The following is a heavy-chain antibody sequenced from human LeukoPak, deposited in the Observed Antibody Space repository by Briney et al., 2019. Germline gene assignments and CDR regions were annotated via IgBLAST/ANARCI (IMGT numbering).Heavy chain of an antibody. J-gene: IGHJ4*02. Sequence: GASVKVSCKASGYTFTSYGISWVRQAPGQGLEWTGWISAYNGNTNYAQKLQGRVTMTTDTSTSTAYMELRSLRSDDTAVYYCARDIREYQLLSLVYFDYWGQGTLVTVSS. CDR1: GYTFTSYG. D-gene: IGHD2-2*01. CDR3: ARDIREYQLLSLVYFDY. CDR2: ISAYNGNT. V-gene: IGHV1-18*01.